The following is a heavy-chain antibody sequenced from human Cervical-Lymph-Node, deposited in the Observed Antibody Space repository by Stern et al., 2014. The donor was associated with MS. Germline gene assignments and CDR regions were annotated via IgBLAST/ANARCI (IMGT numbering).Heavy chain of an antibody. CDR3: ARDRRVVVPAAYFDY. CDR2: ISYDGSNK. Sequence: QLVQSGGGVVQPGRSLRLSCAASGFTFSSYAMHWVRQAPGKGLEWVAVISYDGSNKYYADSVKGRFTISRDNSKNTLYLQMNSLRAEDTAVYYCARDRRVVVPAAYFDYWGQGTLVTVSS. CDR1: GFTFSSYA. D-gene: IGHD2-2*01. J-gene: IGHJ4*02. V-gene: IGHV3-30*01.